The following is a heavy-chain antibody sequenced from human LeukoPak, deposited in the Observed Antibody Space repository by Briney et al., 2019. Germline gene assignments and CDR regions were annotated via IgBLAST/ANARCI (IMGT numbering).Heavy chain of an antibody. V-gene: IGHV3-23*01. J-gene: IGHJ4*02. CDR3: AKVASATSV. CDR2: ISGSGGST. CDR1: RFSISSYA. Sequence: GGSLRLSCAASRFSISSYAMSWVRQAPGRGLEWVSAISGSGGSTYYADSVKGRFTISRDNSKNTLYLQMNSLRAEDTAVYYCAKVASATSVWGQGTLVTVSS. D-gene: IGHD2-15*01.